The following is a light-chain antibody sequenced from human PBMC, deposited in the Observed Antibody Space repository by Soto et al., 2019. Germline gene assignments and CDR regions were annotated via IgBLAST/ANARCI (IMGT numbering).Light chain of an antibody. V-gene: IGLV1-47*01. Sequence: QSVLTQPPSASGTPGQRVTISCSGSSSNIGSNYVYWYQQLPGAAPKLLIYRNNHRPSGVPDRFSGSKSGTSASLAISGLRSEDEADYYCAAWDDRLSGHYVFGTGTKLTVL. CDR1: SSNIGSNY. J-gene: IGLJ1*01. CDR3: AAWDDRLSGHYV. CDR2: RNN.